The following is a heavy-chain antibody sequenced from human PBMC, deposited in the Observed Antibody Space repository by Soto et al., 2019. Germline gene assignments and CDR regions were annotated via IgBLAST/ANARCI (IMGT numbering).Heavy chain of an antibody. D-gene: IGHD3-3*01. Sequence: QVQLQESGPGLVKPSETLSLTCTVSGGSISSYYWSWIRQPPGKGLEWIGYIYYSGSTNYNPSLKSRVTISVDTSKNQFSLKLSSVTAADTAVYYCARTEGDFWSGYFVYYFDYWGQGTLVTVSS. J-gene: IGHJ4*02. CDR1: GGSISSYY. CDR2: IYYSGST. CDR3: ARTEGDFWSGYFVYYFDY. V-gene: IGHV4-59*01.